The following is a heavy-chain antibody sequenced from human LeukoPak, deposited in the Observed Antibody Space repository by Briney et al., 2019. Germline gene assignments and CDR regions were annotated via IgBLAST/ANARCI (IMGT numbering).Heavy chain of an antibody. CDR3: AKGDAWGCVQH. Sequence: EGSLRLSCAASGFIFSSYGMHWVRQAPGRGLEWVAFIRYDGRNKYYADSVKGRFTISRDNSKNTVYLQMNSLRAEDTAVYYCAKGDAWGCVQHWGQGTLVTVSS. D-gene: IGHD2-8*02. J-gene: IGHJ1*01. CDR1: GFIFSSYG. CDR2: IRYDGRNK. V-gene: IGHV3-30*02.